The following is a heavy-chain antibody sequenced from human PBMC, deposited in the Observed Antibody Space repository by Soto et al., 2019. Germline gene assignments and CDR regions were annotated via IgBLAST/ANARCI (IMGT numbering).Heavy chain of an antibody. CDR3: ARGDQNIVLMVYASNWFDP. CDR1: GYTFTRYD. J-gene: IGHJ5*02. Sequence: ASVKFSDKSWGYTFTRYDINWVRQATGQGLEWMGWMNPNSGNTGYAQKFQGRVTMTRNTSISTAYMELSSLRSEDTAVYYCARGDQNIVLMVYASNWFDPWGQGTLVTVSS. V-gene: IGHV1-8*01. CDR2: MNPNSGNT. D-gene: IGHD2-8*01.